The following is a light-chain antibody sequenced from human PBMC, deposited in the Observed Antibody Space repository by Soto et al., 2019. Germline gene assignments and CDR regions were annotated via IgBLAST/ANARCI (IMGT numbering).Light chain of an antibody. Sequence: EIVLTQSPATLSLSPGERATLSCRASQSVSSYLAWYQQKPGQAPRLLIYDASNRATGIPARFSGSGSGTDFTLTICSLEPEDFAVYYCQQRSNWPRFTFGPGTKWISN. V-gene: IGKV3-11*01. CDR3: QQRSNWPRFT. J-gene: IGKJ3*01. CDR2: DAS. CDR1: QSVSSY.